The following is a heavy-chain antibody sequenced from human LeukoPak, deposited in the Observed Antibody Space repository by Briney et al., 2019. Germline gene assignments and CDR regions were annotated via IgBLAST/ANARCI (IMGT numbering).Heavy chain of an antibody. CDR1: GFTFSSYS. V-gene: IGHV3-48*01. CDR3: ARDLLEGYDDYNYYGMDV. D-gene: IGHD4-17*01. CDR2: ISSSSSTI. J-gene: IGHJ6*02. Sequence: PGGSLRLSCAASGFTFSSYSMNWVRQAPGKGLEWVSYISSSSSTIYYADSVKGRFTISRDNAKNSLYLQMNSLRAEDTAVYYCARDLLEGYDDYNYYGMDVWGQGTTVTVSS.